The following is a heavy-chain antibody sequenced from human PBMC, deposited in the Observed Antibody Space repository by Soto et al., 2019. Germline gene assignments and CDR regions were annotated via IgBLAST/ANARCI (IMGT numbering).Heavy chain of an antibody. CDR2: IDPSDSYT. D-gene: IGHD6-13*01. Sequence: PGESLKISCKGSGYSFTSYWIGLVRQMPGKGLEWMGRIDPSDSYTNYSPSFQGHVTISADKSISTAYPQWSSLKASDTAMYYCARRHSSSSAFDPWGQGTLVTVSS. CDR1: GYSFTSYW. CDR3: ARRHSSSSAFDP. V-gene: IGHV5-10-1*01. J-gene: IGHJ5*02.